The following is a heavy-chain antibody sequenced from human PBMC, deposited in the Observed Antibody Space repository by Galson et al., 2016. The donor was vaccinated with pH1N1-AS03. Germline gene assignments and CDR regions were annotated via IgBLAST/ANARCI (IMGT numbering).Heavy chain of an antibody. Sequence: GYTFTTYDINWVRQAAGQGLEWMGWMTPNNGNTGYAQRFQGRVTMTRNTSISTAYMELSGLQSEDTAVYYCARSFLGETDDWGQGTLVIVSS. CDR1: GYTFTTYD. D-gene: IGHD3-16*01. V-gene: IGHV1-8*01. CDR2: MTPNNGNT. J-gene: IGHJ4*02. CDR3: ARSFLGETDD.